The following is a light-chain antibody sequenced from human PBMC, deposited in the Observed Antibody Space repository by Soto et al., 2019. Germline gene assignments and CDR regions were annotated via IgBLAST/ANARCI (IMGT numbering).Light chain of an antibody. J-gene: IGKJ4*01. CDR3: QQYGSSPLT. Sequence: EIVLTQSPGTVSLSPGERATLSCRASQSVVSSYLAWYHQKPGQAPRLLVHGGSRRATGIPDRFSGSGSGTDFTLTISRLESEDFAVYYCQQYGSSPLTFGGGTKVDIK. CDR2: GGS. V-gene: IGKV3-20*01. CDR1: QSVVSSY.